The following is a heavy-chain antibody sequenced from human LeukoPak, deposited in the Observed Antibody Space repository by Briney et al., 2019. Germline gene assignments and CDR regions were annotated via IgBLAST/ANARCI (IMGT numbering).Heavy chain of an antibody. D-gene: IGHD2-2*01. CDR2: IRYDGSNK. CDR3: AKDRLVVPAAPDHYYYMDV. V-gene: IGHV3-30*02. CDR1: GFTFSSYG. J-gene: IGHJ6*03. Sequence: PGGSLRLSCAASGFTFSSYGMHWVRQAPGKGLEWVAFIRYDGSNKYYADSVKGRFTISRDNSKNTLYLQMNSLRAEDTAVYYCAKDRLVVPAAPDHYYYMDVWGKGTTVTVSS.